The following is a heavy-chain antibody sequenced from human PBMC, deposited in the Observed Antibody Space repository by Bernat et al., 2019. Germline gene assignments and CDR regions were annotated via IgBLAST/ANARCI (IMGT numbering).Heavy chain of an antibody. D-gene: IGHD3-9*01. CDR2: ISHDSSAT. CDR3: VRDNTDWAFDY. CDR1: GFIFDAYV. J-gene: IGHJ4*02. V-gene: IGHV3-43*02. Sequence: EVQLVESGGELVQPGGSLTLSCAASGFIFDAYVMHWVRQRPGMGLEWVSRISHDSSATSYAESVKGRFIISRDNSEDSLYLQMNSLRVEDSALYYCVRDNTDWAFDYWGRGTLVTVSS.